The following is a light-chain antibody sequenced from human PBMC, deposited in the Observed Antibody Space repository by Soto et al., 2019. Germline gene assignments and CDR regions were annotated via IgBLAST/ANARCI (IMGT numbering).Light chain of an antibody. V-gene: IGLV2-14*01. Sequence: QSVLTQPASVSGSPGQSITISCTGTSSDVAFYNHVSWYQQHPAKAPKLLIYEVNTRPSGVSHRFSGSKSGNTASLTISGLQAEDEADYYCSSFASTHSYVFGTGTKVTVL. CDR2: EVN. J-gene: IGLJ1*01. CDR3: SSFASTHSYV. CDR1: SSDVAFYNH.